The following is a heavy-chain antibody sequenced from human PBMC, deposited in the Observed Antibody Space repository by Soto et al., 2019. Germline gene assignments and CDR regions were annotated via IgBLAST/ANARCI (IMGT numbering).Heavy chain of an antibody. CDR3: AGGSAVVVNQSWMLXYYGMEV. CDR2: ISGSGGST. CDR1: GFTFSSYA. J-gene: IGHJ6*02. D-gene: IGHD3-22*01. Sequence: GGSLRRSCAASGFTFSSYAMSCVRQAPGKVLELFSAISGSGGSTYYAYSVKGRLTISRDNSKNTLYLQMNSLRAEDTAVYYCAGGSAVVVNQSWMLXYYGMEVWGQGTTVTDSS. V-gene: IGHV3-23*01.